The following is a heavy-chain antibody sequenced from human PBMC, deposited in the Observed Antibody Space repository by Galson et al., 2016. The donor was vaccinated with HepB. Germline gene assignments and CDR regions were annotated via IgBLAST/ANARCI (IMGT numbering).Heavy chain of an antibody. CDR2: VHYSGST. CDR1: GGSISRSTYY. CDR3: ARHELRDVATVGKLDY. J-gene: IGHJ4*02. Sequence: SETLSLTCTVSGGSISRSTYYWAWIRQPPGKGLEWIGSVHYSGSTYYNPSLKSRVTISVDTSKNHFSLKLISVTAADTAVYYCARHELRDVATVGKLDYWGQGILVTVSS. D-gene: IGHD5-12*01. V-gene: IGHV4-39*01.